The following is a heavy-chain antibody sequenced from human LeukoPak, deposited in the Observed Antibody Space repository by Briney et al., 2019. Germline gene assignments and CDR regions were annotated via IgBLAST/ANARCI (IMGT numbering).Heavy chain of an antibody. CDR3: ARADTDGGYYYYYGMDV. J-gene: IGHJ6*02. CDR2: ISYDGSNK. CDR1: GFTFSSYA. D-gene: IGHD3-10*01. Sequence: GRSLRLSCAASGFTFSSYAMHWVRQAPGKGLXXXXVISYDGSNKYYADSVKGRFTISRDNSKNTLYLQMNSLRAEDTAVYYCARADTDGGYYYYYGMDVWGQGTTVTVSS. V-gene: IGHV3-30-3*01.